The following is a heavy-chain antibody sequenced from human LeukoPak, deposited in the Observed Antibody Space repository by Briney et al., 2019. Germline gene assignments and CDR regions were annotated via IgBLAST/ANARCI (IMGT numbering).Heavy chain of an antibody. Sequence: GASVKVSCKASGYTFTTYNINWVRQAPGQGLEWMGWISGYNGNTNYAQKLQGRVTMTTDTSTSTAYMELRSLRSDDTAVYYCARAVLSSWYESYYYYYYMDVWGKGTTVTVSS. CDR1: GYTFTTYN. CDR3: ARAVLSSWYESYYYYYYMDV. V-gene: IGHV1-18*01. CDR2: ISGYNGNT. J-gene: IGHJ6*03. D-gene: IGHD6-13*01.